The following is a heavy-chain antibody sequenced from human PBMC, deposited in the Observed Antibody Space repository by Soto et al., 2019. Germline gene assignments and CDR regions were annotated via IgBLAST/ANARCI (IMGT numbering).Heavy chain of an antibody. Sequence: SETLSLTCAVYGGSFSGYYWSWIRQPPGKGLEWIGEINHSGSTNYTPSLKSRATISVDTSKNQFSLKLSSVTAADTAVYYCARHSPPFPYYDFWSGYYSPGYFQHWGQGTLVTVSS. J-gene: IGHJ1*01. CDR3: ARHSPPFPYYDFWSGYYSPGYFQH. V-gene: IGHV4-34*01. CDR1: GGSFSGYY. CDR2: INHSGST. D-gene: IGHD3-3*01.